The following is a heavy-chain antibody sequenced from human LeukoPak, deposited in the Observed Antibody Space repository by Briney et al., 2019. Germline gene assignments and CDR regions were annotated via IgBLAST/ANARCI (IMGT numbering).Heavy chain of an antibody. J-gene: IGHJ4*02. D-gene: IGHD2-2*01. CDR2: ISGSGGST. V-gene: IGHV3-23*01. Sequence: GGSLRLSCAASGFTFSSYAMSWFRQAPGKGLEWVSPISGSGGSTYYADSVKGRFTISRDNSKNTLYLQMNSLRAEDTAVYYCARVQYQLLQGLDYWGQGTLVTVSS. CDR1: GFTFSSYA. CDR3: ARVQYQLLQGLDY.